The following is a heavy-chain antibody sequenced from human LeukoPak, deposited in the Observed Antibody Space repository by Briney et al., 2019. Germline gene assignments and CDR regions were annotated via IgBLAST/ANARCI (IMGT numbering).Heavy chain of an antibody. CDR1: GFTFSSYS. CDR2: ISSSSSTI. CDR3: ARVGCSSTSCYTTNLYYYYYMDV. D-gene: IGHD2-2*02. J-gene: IGHJ6*03. Sequence: PGGSLRLSCAASGFTFSSYSMNWVRQAPGKGLEWVSSISSSSSTIYYADSVKGRFTISRDNAKNSLYLQMNSLRAEDTAVYYCARVGCSSTSCYTTNLYYYYYMDVWGKGTTVTVSS. V-gene: IGHV3-48*01.